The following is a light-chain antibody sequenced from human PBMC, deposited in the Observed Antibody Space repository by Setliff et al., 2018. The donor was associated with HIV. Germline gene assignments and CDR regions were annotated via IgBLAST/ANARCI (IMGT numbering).Light chain of an antibody. V-gene: IGLV1-40*01. Sequence: QSVLTQPPSVSGAPGQRVTISCSGNTSSLAAGYGVHWYQQVPGTAPKLLIYGNNNRPSGVPDRFSGSKSGTVASLAITGLQAEDEGIYYCQSYDNSLTGLVVFGGGTKVTVL. CDR1: TSSLAAGYG. CDR2: GNN. J-gene: IGLJ2*01. CDR3: QSYDNSLTGLVV.